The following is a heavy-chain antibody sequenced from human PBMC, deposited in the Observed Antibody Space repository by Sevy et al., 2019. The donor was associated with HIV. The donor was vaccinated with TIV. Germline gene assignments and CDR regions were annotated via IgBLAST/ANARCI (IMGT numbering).Heavy chain of an antibody. Sequence: GGSLRLSCAASRLTFSSHAMHWVRQAPGKGLEWVAVISYDGNTRYYGDSVKGQFTISRDDSKNTLYLQMNSLRAEDTAVYYCARDLGYESSGYLPFFDPRGQGTLVTVSS. J-gene: IGHJ5*02. D-gene: IGHD3-22*01. CDR1: RLTFSSHA. CDR2: ISYDGNTR. CDR3: ARDLGYESSGYLPFFDP. V-gene: IGHV3-30-3*01.